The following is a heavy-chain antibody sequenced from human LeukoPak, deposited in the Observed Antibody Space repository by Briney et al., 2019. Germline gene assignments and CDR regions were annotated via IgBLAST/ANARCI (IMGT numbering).Heavy chain of an antibody. V-gene: IGHV3-9*01. CDR1: GFTLDDNA. CDR3: AKGRHYYDSSGYYYSY. Sequence: GGSLRLSCAASGFTLDDNAMYWVRQVPGKGLEWVSGISWNSGSIGYADSVKGRFTISRDNAKNSLYLQMNSLRTEDTALYYCAKGRHYYDSSGYYYSYWGQGTLVTVSS. D-gene: IGHD3-22*01. J-gene: IGHJ4*02. CDR2: ISWNSGSI.